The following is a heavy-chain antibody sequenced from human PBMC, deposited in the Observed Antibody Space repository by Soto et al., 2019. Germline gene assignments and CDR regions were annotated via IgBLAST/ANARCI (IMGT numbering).Heavy chain of an antibody. CDR2: ISGSGDST. CDR3: AKERSSGWSFDY. D-gene: IGHD6-19*01. J-gene: IGHJ4*02. V-gene: IGHV3-23*01. Sequence: EVQLLESGGGLVQPGGSLRLSCAASGFTFSTYAMNWVRQAPGKGLEWVSGISGSGDSTYYADSVKGRSTVSRDNSKNTLYLQMNSLRAEDTAVFYCAKERSSGWSFDYWGQGTLVTVSS. CDR1: GFTFSTYA.